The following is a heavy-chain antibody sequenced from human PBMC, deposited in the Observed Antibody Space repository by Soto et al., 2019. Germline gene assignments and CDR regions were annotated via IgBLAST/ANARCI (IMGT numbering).Heavy chain of an antibody. Sequence: SGPTLVNPTQTLTLTCTFSGFSLSTSGVGVGWIRQPPGKALEWLALIFWNEDKRYSPSLKSRLTITKDNSKNQLVLTMTNMDPVDTATYYCAHSILSSSCLGYWGQGTLVTVSS. CDR1: GFSLSTSGVG. CDR2: IFWNEDK. CDR3: AHSILSSSCLGY. V-gene: IGHV2-5*01. D-gene: IGHD6-13*01. J-gene: IGHJ4*02.